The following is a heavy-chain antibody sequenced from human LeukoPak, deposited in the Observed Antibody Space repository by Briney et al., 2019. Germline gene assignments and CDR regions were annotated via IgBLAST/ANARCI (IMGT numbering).Heavy chain of an antibody. D-gene: IGHD3-10*01. Sequence: ASVKVSCKASGYTFTSYGISWVRQAPGQGLEWMGWISAYNGNTNYAQKLQGRVTMTTDTSTSTAYMELRSLRSDDTAVYYCARDGRITMVRGVTRFDPWGQGTLVTVSS. J-gene: IGHJ5*02. CDR3: ARDGRITMVRGVTRFDP. CDR1: GYTFTSYG. V-gene: IGHV1-18*01. CDR2: ISAYNGNT.